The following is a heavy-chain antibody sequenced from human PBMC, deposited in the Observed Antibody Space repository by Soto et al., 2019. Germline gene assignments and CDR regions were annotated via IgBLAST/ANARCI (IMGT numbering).Heavy chain of an antibody. CDR1: GFTFSSYW. CDR2: IKQDGSEK. CDR3: ASLTYYYGSGSNSPTR. Sequence: GGSLRLSCAASGFTFSSYWMSWVRQAPGKGLEWVANIKQDGSEKYYVDSVKGRFTISRDNAKNPLYLQMNSLRAEDTAVYYCASLTYYYGSGSNSPTRWGQGTLVTVSS. D-gene: IGHD3-10*01. V-gene: IGHV3-7*01. J-gene: IGHJ4*02.